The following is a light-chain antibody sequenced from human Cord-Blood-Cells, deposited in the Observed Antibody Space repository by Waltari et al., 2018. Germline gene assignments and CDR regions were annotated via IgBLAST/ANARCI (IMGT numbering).Light chain of an antibody. J-gene: IGKJ2*03. V-gene: IGKV1-39*01. CDR1: QSISSY. CDR2: AAS. Sequence: DIQMTQSPSSLSASVGHRVTITCRASQSISSYLNWYQQKPGKSPKLLIYAASSLQSGVPSRFSGRGSGTDFTLTISNLQPEDFATYYCQQSYSTPYSFGQGTKLEIK. CDR3: QQSYSTPYS.